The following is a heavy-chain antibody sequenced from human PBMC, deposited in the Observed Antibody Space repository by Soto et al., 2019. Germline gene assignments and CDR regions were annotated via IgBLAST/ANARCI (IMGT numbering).Heavy chain of an antibody. V-gene: IGHV3-30-3*01. J-gene: IGHJ4*02. D-gene: IGHD1-26*01. Sequence: GGSLRLSCAASGFTFSSYAMHWVRQAPGKGLEWVAVISYDGSNKYYADSVKGRFTISRDNSKNTLYLQMNSLRAEDTAVYYCARGGIVGAPLSFDYWGQGTLVTVSS. CDR1: GFTFSSYA. CDR3: ARGGIVGAPLSFDY. CDR2: ISYDGSNK.